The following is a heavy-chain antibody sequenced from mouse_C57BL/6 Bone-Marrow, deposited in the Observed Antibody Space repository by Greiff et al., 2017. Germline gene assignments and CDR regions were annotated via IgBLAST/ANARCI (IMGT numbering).Heavy chain of an antibody. Sequence: QVQLQQPGAELVKPGASVKLSCKASGYTFTSYWMQWVKQRPGQGLEWIGEIDTSDSYTNYTQKFKGKATLTVDKSSSTAYMQLSSLTSEDSAVYYCASSCGRSYDYWGKGTTLTVSS. CDR2: IDTSDSYT. D-gene: IGHD1-1*01. CDR1: GYTFTSYW. CDR3: ASSCGRSYDY. J-gene: IGHJ2*01. V-gene: IGHV1-50*01.